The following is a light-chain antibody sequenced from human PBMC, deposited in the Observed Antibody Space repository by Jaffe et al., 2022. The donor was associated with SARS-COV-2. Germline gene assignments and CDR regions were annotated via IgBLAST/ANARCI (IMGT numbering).Light chain of an antibody. CDR1: QSIRRY. Sequence: DIQMTQSPSSLSASIGDRVTITCRASQSIRRYLNWYQQKPGKAPKLLIYAASSLQSGVPSRFSGSGSGTDFTLTISSLQPEDFATYYCQQSDSIPATFAQGTEVEIK. CDR3: QQSDSIPAT. V-gene: IGKV1-39*01. J-gene: IGKJ1*01. CDR2: AAS.